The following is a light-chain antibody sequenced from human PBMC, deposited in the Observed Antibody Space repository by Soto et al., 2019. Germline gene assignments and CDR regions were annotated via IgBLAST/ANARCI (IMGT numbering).Light chain of an antibody. CDR2: EAS. CDR1: QSVSSY. CDR3: QQYDGAPLT. V-gene: IGKV3D-11*02. Sequence: EIVLTQSPATLSLSPGERATLSCRASQSVSSYLAWYQQKPGQAPRLLMYEASNRATGIPARFSGGGPGTDFTLTINRLEPEDFAVYFCQQYDGAPLTFGPGTRWISN. J-gene: IGKJ3*01.